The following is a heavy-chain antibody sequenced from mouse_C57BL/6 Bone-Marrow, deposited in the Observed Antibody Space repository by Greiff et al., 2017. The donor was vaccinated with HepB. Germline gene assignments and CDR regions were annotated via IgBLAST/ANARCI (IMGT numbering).Heavy chain of an antibody. CDR2: IYWDDDK. CDR1: GFSLSTSGMG. Sequence: QVTLKESGPGILQSSQTLSLTCSFSGFSLSTSGMGVSWIRQPSGKGLEWLAHIYWDDDKRYNPSLKSRLTISKDTSRNQVFLKITSVDTADTATYYGARRRPDWYFDVWGTGTTVTVSS. V-gene: IGHV8-12*01. CDR3: ARRRPDWYFDV. J-gene: IGHJ1*03.